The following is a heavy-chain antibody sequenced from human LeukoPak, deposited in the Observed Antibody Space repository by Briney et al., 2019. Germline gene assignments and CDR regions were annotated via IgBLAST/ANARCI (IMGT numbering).Heavy chain of an antibody. Sequence: ASVKVSCKVSGYTLTELSMHWVRQAPGKGLEWMGRIIPILGIANYAQKFQGRVTITADKSTSTACMELSSLRSEDTAVYYCARGDCGGDCYSVAFDYWGQGTLVTVSS. D-gene: IGHD2-21*02. V-gene: IGHV1-69*04. CDR3: ARGDCGGDCYSVAFDY. CDR2: IIPILGIA. CDR1: GYTLTELS. J-gene: IGHJ4*02.